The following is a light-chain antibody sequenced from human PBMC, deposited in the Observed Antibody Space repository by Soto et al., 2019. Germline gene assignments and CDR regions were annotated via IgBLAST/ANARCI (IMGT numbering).Light chain of an antibody. CDR1: QLINTW. J-gene: IGKJ3*01. V-gene: IGKV1-5*03. Sequence: DIQMTQSPSSLSASVGDRVTITCRASQLINTWLAWYQQKPGKAPKLLIYRASNLVNGVPSRFSGSGSGTEFTLTISSLQPDDFSIYYCQQYETYSGTFGPGTKVDL. CDR3: QQYETYSGT. CDR2: RAS.